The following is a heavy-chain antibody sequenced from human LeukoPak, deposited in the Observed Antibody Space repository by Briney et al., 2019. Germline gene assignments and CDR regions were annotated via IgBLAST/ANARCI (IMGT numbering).Heavy chain of an antibody. V-gene: IGHV3-7*01. Sequence: GGSLRLSCAASGFTFSSYWMSWVRQAPGKGLEWVANIKQDGSEKYYVDSVKGRFTISRDNAKNSLYLQMNSLRAEDTAVYYCASSIAARPTYYYMDVWGKGTTVTVS. CDR2: IKQDGSEK. CDR1: GFTFSSYW. CDR3: ASSIAARPTYYYMDV. J-gene: IGHJ6*03. D-gene: IGHD6-6*01.